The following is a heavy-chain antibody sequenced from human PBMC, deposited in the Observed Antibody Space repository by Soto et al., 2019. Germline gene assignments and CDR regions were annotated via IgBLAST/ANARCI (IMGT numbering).Heavy chain of an antibody. CDR3: ARVLGAGGYYYYGMDV. V-gene: IGHV4-31*03. CDR2: TYYSGST. Sequence: QVQLQESGPGLVKPSQTLSLTCTVSGGSISSGGYYWSWIRQHPRKGLEWIGYTYYSGSTYYNPSLKSRVTISVDTSKNQFSLKLSSVTAADTAVYYCARVLGAGGYYYYGMDVWGQGTTVTVSS. J-gene: IGHJ6*02. CDR1: GGSISSGGYY. D-gene: IGHD1-1*01.